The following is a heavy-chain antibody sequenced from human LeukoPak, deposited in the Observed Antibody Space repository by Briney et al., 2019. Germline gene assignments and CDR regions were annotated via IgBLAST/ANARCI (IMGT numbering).Heavy chain of an antibody. CDR1: GGSISSGGYY. Sequence: NSSETLSLTCTVSGGSISSGGYYWSWIRQPPGKGLEWIGYIYYSGSTNYNPSLKSRVTISVDTSKNQFSLKLSSVTAADTAVYYCARVGRLRYFDWFDAFDIWGQGTMVTVSS. J-gene: IGHJ3*02. CDR2: IYYSGST. V-gene: IGHV4-61*08. D-gene: IGHD3-9*01. CDR3: ARVGRLRYFDWFDAFDI.